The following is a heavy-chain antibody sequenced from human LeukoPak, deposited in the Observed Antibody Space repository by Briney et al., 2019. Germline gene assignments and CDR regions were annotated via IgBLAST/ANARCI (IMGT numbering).Heavy chain of an antibody. D-gene: IGHD1-26*01. Sequence: PPGGSLRLSCAASGFPFSSYAMTWVRQAPGKGLEWVSYISSSGNTIYYADSVKGRFTISRDNALHLQMNRLRAEDTAVYYCARVGRTITASDYWGQGTLVTVSS. V-gene: IGHV3-48*03. J-gene: IGHJ4*02. CDR1: GFPFSSYA. CDR3: ARVGRTITASDY. CDR2: ISSSGNTI.